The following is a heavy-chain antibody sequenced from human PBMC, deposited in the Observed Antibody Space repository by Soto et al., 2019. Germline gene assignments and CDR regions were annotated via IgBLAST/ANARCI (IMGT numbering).Heavy chain of an antibody. CDR2: ISYSGST. CDR3: AREGVSSSWYNYYGMDV. Sequence: SETLSLTCTVSGGYISSYYWSWIRQPPGKGLEWIGDISYSGSTNYNPSLKSRVIISLDTSKNHFSLRLTSVTAADTAVYYCAREGVSSSWYNYYGMDVWGQGTTVTVSS. J-gene: IGHJ6*02. D-gene: IGHD6-13*01. CDR1: GGYISSYY. V-gene: IGHV4-59*12.